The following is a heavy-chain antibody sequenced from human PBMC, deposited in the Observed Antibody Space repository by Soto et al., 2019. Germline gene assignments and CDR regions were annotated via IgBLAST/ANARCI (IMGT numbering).Heavy chain of an antibody. CDR1: GGSISSSTYY. CDR3: AVGSGGSYYVY. V-gene: IGHV4-39*01. CDR2: IYYSGST. J-gene: IGHJ4*02. Sequence: QLQLQESGPGLVKPSETLSLTCTVSGGSISSSTYYWGWIRQPPGKGLEWIGSIYYSGSTYFDPSLKSRVTISKDTSKTQFSLKLSSVTAADTAMFYCAVGSGGSYYVYWGQGILVTVSS. D-gene: IGHD1-26*01.